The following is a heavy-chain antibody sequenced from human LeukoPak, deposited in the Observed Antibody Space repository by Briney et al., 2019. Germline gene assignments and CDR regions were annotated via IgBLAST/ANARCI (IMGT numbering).Heavy chain of an antibody. CDR3: VAGTRDFDY. Sequence: PGRSLRLSCAASGFTFDDYAMHWVRQAPGKGLEWVSGISWNSGSIGYADSVKGRFTISRDNAKNSLYLQMNSLRAEDTAVYYSVAGTRDFDYWGQGTLVTVSS. D-gene: IGHD6-19*01. CDR1: GFTFDDYA. V-gene: IGHV3-9*01. CDR2: ISWNSGSI. J-gene: IGHJ4*02.